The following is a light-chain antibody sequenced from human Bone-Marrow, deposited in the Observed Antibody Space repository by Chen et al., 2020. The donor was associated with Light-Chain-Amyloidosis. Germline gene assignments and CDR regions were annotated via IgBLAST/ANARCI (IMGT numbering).Light chain of an antibody. J-gene: IGKJ4*01. CDR3: QQYGNSPWRLT. Sequence: EIVLTQSPGTLSLSPGERATLSCRASQSVSSGYLAWYQQKPGQAPRLLIYAASSRATGIPDRFSGSGSGTDFTLTISTLEPEDFAVYYCQQYGNSPWRLTVGGGTKVEI. V-gene: IGKV3-20*01. CDR2: AAS. CDR1: QSVSSGY.